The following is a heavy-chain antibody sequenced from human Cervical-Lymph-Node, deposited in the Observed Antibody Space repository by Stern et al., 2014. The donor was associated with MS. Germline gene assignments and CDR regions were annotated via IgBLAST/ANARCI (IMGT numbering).Heavy chain of an antibody. CDR2: ISGSGFST. CDR3: AKSPFVDVLVYYFDD. J-gene: IGHJ4*02. V-gene: IGHV3-23*04. D-gene: IGHD2-8*01. CDR1: GFTFSSYG. Sequence: EVQLVESGGGLVQPGGSLRLSCAASGFTFSSYGMSWVRQAPGKGLEWVSAISGSGFSTNYADSVKGRFTISRDKSKNTLYLQMSSLGGEDTAIYYCAKSPFVDVLVYYFDDWGQGALVTVSS.